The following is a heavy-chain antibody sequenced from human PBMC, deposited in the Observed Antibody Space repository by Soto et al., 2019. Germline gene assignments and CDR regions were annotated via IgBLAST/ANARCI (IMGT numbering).Heavy chain of an antibody. CDR1: GGSISSSSYY. CDR2: IYYSGST. V-gene: IGHV4-39*01. CDR3: ARRGSGWYGFVDY. Sequence: QLQLQESGPGLVKPSETLSLTCTVSGGSISSSSYYWGWIRQPPGKGLEWIGSIYYSGSTYYNPSLKSRVTTSVDTSKNQSSRKLSSVTAADTAVYYCARRGSGWYGFVDYWGQGTLVTVSS. J-gene: IGHJ4*02. D-gene: IGHD6-19*01.